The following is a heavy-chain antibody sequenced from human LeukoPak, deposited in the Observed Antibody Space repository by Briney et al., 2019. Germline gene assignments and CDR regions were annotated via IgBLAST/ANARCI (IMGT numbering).Heavy chain of an antibody. J-gene: IGHJ4*02. Sequence: GGSLRLSCAASGFTFSNAWMSWVRQAPGMGLEWVGRIKSKTDGGTPDYAAPVKGRFTISRDDSKNSLYLQMNSLKTEDAAVYYCTGVSRSSWYDYWGQGTLVTVSS. V-gene: IGHV3-15*01. D-gene: IGHD6-13*01. CDR2: IKSKTDGGTP. CDR1: GFTFSNAW. CDR3: TGVSRSSWYDY.